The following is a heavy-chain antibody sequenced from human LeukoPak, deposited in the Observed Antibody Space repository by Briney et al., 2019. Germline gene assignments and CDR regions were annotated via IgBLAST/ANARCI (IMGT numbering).Heavy chain of an antibody. CDR2: IYYSGST. Sequence: SETLSPTCTVSGGSISSYYWSWIRQPPGKGLEWIGYIYYSGSTNYNPSLKSRVTISVDTSKNQFSLKLSSVTAADTAVYYCARGSHTASRYNWLDPWGQGTLVTVSS. CDR1: GGSISSYY. CDR3: ARGSHTASRYNWLDP. J-gene: IGHJ5*02. V-gene: IGHV4-59*01. D-gene: IGHD5-18*01.